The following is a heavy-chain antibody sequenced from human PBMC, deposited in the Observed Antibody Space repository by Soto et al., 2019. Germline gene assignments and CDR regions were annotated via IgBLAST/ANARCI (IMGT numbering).Heavy chain of an antibody. CDR2: IDPSDSYT. D-gene: IGHD1-7*01. CDR3: ARLGRGITNAFDI. J-gene: IGHJ3*02. V-gene: IGHV5-10-1*01. Sequence: PGESLKISCKGSGYSFTSYWISWVRQMPGKGLEWMGRIDPSDSYTNYSPSFQCHVTISADKSISTAYLQWSSLKASDTAMYYCARLGRGITNAFDIWGQGTMVTVSS. CDR1: GYSFTSYW.